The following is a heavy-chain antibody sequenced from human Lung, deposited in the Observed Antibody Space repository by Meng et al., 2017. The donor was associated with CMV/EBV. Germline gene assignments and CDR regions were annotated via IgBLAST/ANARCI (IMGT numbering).Heavy chain of an antibody. J-gene: IGHJ5*01. Sequence: GGSLRLXCAASGFNFKSYGMHWVRQAPGKGLEWVAFIRYDGSNKNYEESVKGRFTISRDNSKNTLYLQMNSLTVEDTALYYGAKSSNSVPRWFDAWGHGAXVTVSS. D-gene: IGHD2-15*01. V-gene: IGHV3-30*02. CDR3: AKSSNSVPRWFDA. CDR1: GFNFKSYG. CDR2: IRYDGSNK.